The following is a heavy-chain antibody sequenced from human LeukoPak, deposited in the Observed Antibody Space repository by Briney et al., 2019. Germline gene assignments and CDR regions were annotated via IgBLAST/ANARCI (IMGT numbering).Heavy chain of an antibody. CDR2: ISPDDSQI. CDR3: ARHGTNAYSTVDY. V-gene: IGHV5-51*01. J-gene: IGHJ4*02. Sequence: GESLKISCKGSGYSFSNYWIAWVRQMPGKGLEWMGIISPDDSQIGYSPSFQGQVTISADKSISTAYLQWSSLKSSDTAMYYCARHGTNAYSTVDYWGQGTLVTVSP. CDR1: GYSFSNYW. D-gene: IGHD3-16*01.